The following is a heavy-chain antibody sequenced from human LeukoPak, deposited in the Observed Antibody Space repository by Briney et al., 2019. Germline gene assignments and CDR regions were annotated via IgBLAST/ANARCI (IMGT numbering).Heavy chain of an antibody. V-gene: IGHV4-4*09. CDR1: GGSISSYY. CDR2: IYNSGIT. D-gene: IGHD3-9*01. J-gene: IGHJ4*02. CDR3: ARHGDVRYFDWLKDGFDY. Sequence: PSETLSLTCTVFGGSISSYYWSWIRKPPGEGLEWIGYIYNSGITNKNPSLKSRVTISGDTSKNQFSLKLSSVTAADTAVYYCARHGDVRYFDWLKDGFDYWGQGTLVTVSS.